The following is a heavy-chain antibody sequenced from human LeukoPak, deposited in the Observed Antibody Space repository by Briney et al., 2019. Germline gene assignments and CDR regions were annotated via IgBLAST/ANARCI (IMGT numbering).Heavy chain of an antibody. V-gene: IGHV1-69*01. CDR1: GGTFSSYA. CDR2: IIPIFGTA. CDR3: ARRTYYYDSSLDY. Sequence: SVKVSCKASGGTFSSYAISWVRQAPGQGLEWMGGIIPIFGTANYAQKFQGRVTITADESTSTAYMELNSLRSEDTAVYYCARRTYYYDSSLDYWGQGTLVTVSS. J-gene: IGHJ4*02. D-gene: IGHD3-22*01.